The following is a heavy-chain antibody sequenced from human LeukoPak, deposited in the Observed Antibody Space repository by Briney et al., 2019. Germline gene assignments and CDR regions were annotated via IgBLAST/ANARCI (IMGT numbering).Heavy chain of an antibody. CDR3: AREFNYWYFDL. CDR1: GFTVSSNY. V-gene: IGHV3-66*01. J-gene: IGHJ2*01. CDR2: IYSGGST. Sequence: GGSLRLSCAASGFTVSSNYMSWVRQAPGKGLEWVSVIYSGGSTYYADSVKGRFTISRDNSKNTLYLQMNSLRAEDTAVYYCAREFNYWYFDLWGRGTLVTVSS.